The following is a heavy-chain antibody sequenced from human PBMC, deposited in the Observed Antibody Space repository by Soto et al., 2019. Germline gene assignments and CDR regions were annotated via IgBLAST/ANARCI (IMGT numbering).Heavy chain of an antibody. V-gene: IGHV3-21*01. Sequence: EVQLVESGGGLVKPGGSLRLSCAASGFTFSSYSMNWVRQAPGKGLEWVSSISSSSSYIYYADSVKGRFTISRDNAKNSLYLQMNSLRAEDTAVYYCARGEGELLSFDYWGQGTLVTVSS. CDR1: GFTFSSYS. CDR2: ISSSSSYI. J-gene: IGHJ4*02. D-gene: IGHD1-26*01. CDR3: ARGEGELLSFDY.